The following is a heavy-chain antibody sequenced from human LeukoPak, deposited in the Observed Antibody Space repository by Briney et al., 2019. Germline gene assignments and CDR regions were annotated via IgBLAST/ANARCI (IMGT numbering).Heavy chain of an antibody. CDR3: ARGRYCSADICSGGDAFDI. J-gene: IGHJ3*02. Sequence: SETLSLTCTVSGGSINNYYWSWIRQPAGKGLEWIGRIYTRGSTNYNPSLKSRVTMSVDTSKNQFSLKLSSVTAADTAVYYCARGRYCSADICSGGDAFDIWGEGTMVSVSS. V-gene: IGHV4-4*07. CDR2: IYTRGST. CDR1: GGSINNYY. D-gene: IGHD2-15*01.